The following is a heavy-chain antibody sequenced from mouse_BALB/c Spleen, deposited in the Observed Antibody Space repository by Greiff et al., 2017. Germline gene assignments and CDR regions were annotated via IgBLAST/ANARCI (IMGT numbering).Heavy chain of an antibody. V-gene: IGHV2-9*02. CDR1: GFSLTSYG. Sequence: VMLVESGPGLVAPSQSLSITCTVSGFSLTSYGVHWVRQPPGKGLEWLGVIWAGGSTNYNSALMSRLSISKDNSKSQVFLKMNSLQTDDTAMYYCASPYDYDDLYYYAMDDWGQGTSVTVSS. D-gene: IGHD2-4*01. J-gene: IGHJ4*01. CDR2: IWAGGST. CDR3: ASPYDYDDLYYYAMDD.